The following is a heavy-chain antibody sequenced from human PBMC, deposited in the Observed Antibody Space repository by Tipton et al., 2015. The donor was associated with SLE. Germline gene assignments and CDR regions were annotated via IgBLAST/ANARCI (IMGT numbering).Heavy chain of an antibody. Sequence: SLRLSCAASGFTFSSYAMSWVRQAPGKGLEWVSAISGSGGGTYYADSVKGRFTISRDNSKNTLYLQMNSLRAEDTAVYYCAKQNSGYYYYGMGVWGQGTTVTVSS. D-gene: IGHD1-26*01. J-gene: IGHJ6*02. CDR1: GFTFSSYA. CDR2: ISGSGGGT. V-gene: IGHV3-23*01. CDR3: AKQNSGYYYYGMGV.